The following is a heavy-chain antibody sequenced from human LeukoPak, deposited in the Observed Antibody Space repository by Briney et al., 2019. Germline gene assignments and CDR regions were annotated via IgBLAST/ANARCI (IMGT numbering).Heavy chain of an antibody. J-gene: IGHJ6*02. V-gene: IGHV3-23*01. D-gene: IGHD3-9*01. CDR1: GFTFSCYA. CDR3: AKGSVLRYFDGLVDYYYGMDV. Sequence: GGSLRLSCAASGFTFSCYAMSWVRQAPGKGQELVSAISGSGGSTYYADSVKGRFTISRDNSKNTLYLQMNSLRAEGTAVYYCAKGSVLRYFDGLVDYYYGMDVWGQGTTVTVSS. CDR2: ISGSGGST.